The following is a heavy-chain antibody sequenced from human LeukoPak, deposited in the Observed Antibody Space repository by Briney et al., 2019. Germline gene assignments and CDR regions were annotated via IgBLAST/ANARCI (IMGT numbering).Heavy chain of an antibody. D-gene: IGHD3-3*01. CDR2: INPNSGGT. CDR3: ARGNYDFWSGLIDYYYMDV. CDR1: GYTFTVYY. J-gene: IGHJ6*03. V-gene: IGHV1-2*02. Sequence: ASVKVSCKASGYTFTVYYMHWVRQAPGQGLEWMGWINPNSGGTNYAQKFQGRVTMTRDTSISTAYMELSRLRSDDTAVYYCARGNYDFWSGLIDYYYMDVWGKGTTVTVSS.